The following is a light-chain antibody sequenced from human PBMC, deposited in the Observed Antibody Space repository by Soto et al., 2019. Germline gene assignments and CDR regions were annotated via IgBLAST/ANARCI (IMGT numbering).Light chain of an antibody. Sequence: QPVLTQPPSASASLGASVTLTCTVSSDYSFYKVDWYQQRPGKGPRFVMRVGTGGIVGSKGDGIPDRFSVSGSGLNRYLTIKNIQEEDESDYHCGADHGSGSNFVYVFGSGTKLTVL. CDR1: SDYSFYK. J-gene: IGLJ1*01. V-gene: IGLV9-49*01. CDR3: GADHGSGSNFVYV. CDR2: VGTGGIVG.